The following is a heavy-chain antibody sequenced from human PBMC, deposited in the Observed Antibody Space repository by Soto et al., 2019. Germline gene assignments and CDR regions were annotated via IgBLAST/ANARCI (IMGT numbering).Heavy chain of an antibody. CDR1: GYIFTNYA. CDR3: ARDNDVFTGYYFDS. V-gene: IGHV1-18*01. Sequence: QVQLMQSGAEVKKPGASVKVSCKTSGYIFTNYAISLLRQAPGQGLEWMGWIGPYNGNTKYAQMFQDRVTMTTDTSTGAAYMEWRSLRSDDTAVYYYARDNDVFTGYYFDSWGQGTLVIVSS. CDR2: IGPYNGNT. D-gene: IGHD3-9*01. J-gene: IGHJ4*02.